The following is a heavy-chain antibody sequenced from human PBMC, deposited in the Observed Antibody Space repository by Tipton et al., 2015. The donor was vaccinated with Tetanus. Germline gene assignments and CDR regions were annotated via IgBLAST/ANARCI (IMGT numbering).Heavy chain of an antibody. J-gene: IGHJ3*01. V-gene: IGHV4-59*01. Sequence: TLSLTCTVAGGSISGYYWTWIRQPPGKGLEWIGYIYDNGTTSYSPSLKSRVITSVDKSKNQLSLKLGSVTAEDTAIYYCARRIQVFGPAILDAFDLWAQGTMVIVSS. CDR1: GGSISGYY. D-gene: IGHD3/OR15-3a*01. CDR3: ARRIQVFGPAILDAFDL. CDR2: IYDNGTT.